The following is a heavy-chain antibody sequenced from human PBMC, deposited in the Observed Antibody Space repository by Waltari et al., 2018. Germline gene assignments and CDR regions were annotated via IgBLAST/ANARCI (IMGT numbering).Heavy chain of an antibody. Sequence: QVQLVQSGAEVKKPGASVKVSCRTSGYTFTSHAIHRVRQAPGQGLESMAWITPGTGIAQYSQKFHGILTITRDTAASTAYMEMSSLRSEDTALYYCARWAGTLXSDFWSGPYDNWGQGTLVTVSS. D-gene: IGHD3-3*01. CDR2: ITPGTGIA. J-gene: IGHJ4*02. CDR1: GYTFTSHA. V-gene: IGHV1-3*01. CDR3: ARWAGTLXSDFWSGPYDN.